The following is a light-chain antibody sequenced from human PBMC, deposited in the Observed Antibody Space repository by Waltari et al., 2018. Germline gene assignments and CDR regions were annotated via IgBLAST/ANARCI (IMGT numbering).Light chain of an antibody. CDR1: QSVSSN. CDR2: DAS. V-gene: IGKV3-15*01. J-gene: IGKJ5*01. Sequence: EIVMTQSPATLSVSPGETATLSCRASQSVSSNVAWYQKKPGQAPRLRIYDASTRATSIPAKFRGSGSGTEFTLTISGLQSEDFAVYYCQQYNRWPPITFGHGTRLEIK. CDR3: QQYNRWPPIT.